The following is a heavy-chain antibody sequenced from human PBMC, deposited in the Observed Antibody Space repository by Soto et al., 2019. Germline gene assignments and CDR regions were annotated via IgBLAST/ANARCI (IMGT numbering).Heavy chain of an antibody. Sequence: VQLVESGGGLVKPGGSLRLSCAASGFTFSNAWMSWVRQAPGGGLEWVGHIKRNIDGGTTDYAAPVKGRFAISRDDSNSILYLEMKSLRSEETAVYYCTTVDAVVLNWGQGLLVTVSS. V-gene: IGHV3-15*01. J-gene: IGHJ4*02. CDR3: TTVDAVVLN. CDR2: IKRNIDGGTT. D-gene: IGHD6-19*01. CDR1: GFTFSNAW.